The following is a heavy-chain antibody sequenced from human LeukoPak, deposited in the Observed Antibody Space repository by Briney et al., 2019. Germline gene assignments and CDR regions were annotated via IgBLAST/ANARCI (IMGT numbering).Heavy chain of an antibody. D-gene: IGHD1-26*01. J-gene: IGHJ3*02. V-gene: IGHV3-33*06. Sequence: PGRSLRLSCAASGFTFSSYGMHWVRQAPGKGLEWVAVIWYDGSNKYYADSVKGRFTISRDNSKNTLYLQMDSLRAEDTAVYYCAKEVEVGEDAFDIWGQGTTVTVSS. CDR1: GFTFSSYG. CDR2: IWYDGSNK. CDR3: AKEVEVGEDAFDI.